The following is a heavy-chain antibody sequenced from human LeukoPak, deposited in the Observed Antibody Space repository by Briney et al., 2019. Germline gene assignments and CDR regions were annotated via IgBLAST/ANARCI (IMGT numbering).Heavy chain of an antibody. J-gene: IGHJ2*01. V-gene: IGHV1-2*02. D-gene: IGHD7-27*01. CDR2: INPNSDDT. CDR3: ASVTLGYWHFDL. Sequence: ASVKVSCKASGYTFTGYFIHWVRQAPGQGLEWMGWINPNSDDTNSAQKFQGRVTMTGDTSISTVYMDLSELTSDDTAVYYCASVTLGYWHFDLWGRGTLVTVSS. CDR1: GYTFTGYF.